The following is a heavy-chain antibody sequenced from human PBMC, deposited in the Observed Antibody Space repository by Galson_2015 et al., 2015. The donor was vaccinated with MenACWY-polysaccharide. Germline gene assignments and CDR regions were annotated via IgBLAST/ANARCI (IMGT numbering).Heavy chain of an antibody. CDR2: IQYDAVYK. Sequence: SLRLSCAASGFTFSSYIMYWVRQAPGKGLEWVAVIQYDAVYKQYLDSVKGRFSVSRDNSKNTLYLEMSNLRAEDTALYYCAREGSRIVFHAFDTWGQGTMVIVSS. J-gene: IGHJ3*02. CDR3: AREGSRIVFHAFDT. V-gene: IGHV3-33*07. CDR1: GFTFSSYI. D-gene: IGHD3-10*02.